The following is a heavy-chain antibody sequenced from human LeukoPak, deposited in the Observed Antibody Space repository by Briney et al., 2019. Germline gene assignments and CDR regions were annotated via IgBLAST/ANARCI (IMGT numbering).Heavy chain of an antibody. CDR3: ARLVRDSISWNDFDY. Sequence: SQTLSLTCAISGDSVSSISAAWNWIRQSPSRGLEWLGRTYYRSKWYNDYAVSVKSRITINPDTSKNQFSLQLNSVTPEDTAVYYCARLVRDSISWNDFDYWGQGTLVTVSS. D-gene: IGHD6-13*01. CDR2: TYYRSKWYN. V-gene: IGHV6-1*01. CDR1: GDSVSSISAA. J-gene: IGHJ4*02.